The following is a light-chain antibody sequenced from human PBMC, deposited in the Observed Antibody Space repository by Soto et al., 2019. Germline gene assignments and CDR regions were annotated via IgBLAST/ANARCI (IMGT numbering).Light chain of an antibody. CDR3: QQYNSYWT. CDR1: QSISSW. V-gene: IGKV1-5*03. J-gene: IGKJ1*01. Sequence: DIQMTQSPSTLSASVGDRVTITCRASQSISSWLAWYQQKPGKAPKLLIYKASSLESGIPSRLSGSRSGTEFTLIISTLQPDDFATYYCQQYNSYWTFGQGTKVEIK. CDR2: KAS.